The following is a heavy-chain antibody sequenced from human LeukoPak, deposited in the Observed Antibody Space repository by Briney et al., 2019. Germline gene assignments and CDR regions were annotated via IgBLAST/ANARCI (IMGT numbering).Heavy chain of an antibody. CDR1: GYTFTSYD. CDR3: ARPHSSGWRAPFDY. Sequence: ASVKVSCKASGYTFTSYDINWVRQATGQGLEWMGWMNPNSGNTGYAQKFQGRVTMTRNTSISTAYMELSSLRSEDTAMYYCARPHSSGWRAPFDYWGQGTLVTVSS. CDR2: MNPNSGNT. J-gene: IGHJ4*02. V-gene: IGHV1-8*01. D-gene: IGHD6-19*01.